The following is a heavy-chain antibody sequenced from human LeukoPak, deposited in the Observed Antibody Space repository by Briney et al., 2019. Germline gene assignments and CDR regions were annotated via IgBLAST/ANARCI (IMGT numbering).Heavy chain of an antibody. Sequence: GGSLRLSCAASGFTFSSYWMSWVRQSPGKGLEWVANIKQDGSEIYYVDSVKGRFIISRDNAKKSLSLQMNSLRAEDTAVYYCARDTGELLWFGEAYYMDVWGKGTTVTISS. J-gene: IGHJ6*03. V-gene: IGHV3-7*01. CDR1: GFTFSSYW. CDR2: IKQDGSEI. CDR3: ARDTGELLWFGEAYYMDV. D-gene: IGHD3-10*01.